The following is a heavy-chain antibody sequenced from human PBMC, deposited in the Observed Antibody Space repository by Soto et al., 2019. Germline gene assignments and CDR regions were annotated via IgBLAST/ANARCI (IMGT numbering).Heavy chain of an antibody. CDR3: ARRVTGGGERFDP. D-gene: IGHD7-27*01. J-gene: IGHJ5*02. Sequence: PSETLSLTCTVSGASVSSDKYCWTWIRQPPGKDLEWIGYIYSSGNTNYNPSLRSRVTMSKDTSKNQFSLKLSSVTAADTAVYYCARRVTGGGERFDPWGQGTLVTVSS. CDR2: IYSSGNT. CDR1: GASVSSDKYC. V-gene: IGHV4-30-4*01.